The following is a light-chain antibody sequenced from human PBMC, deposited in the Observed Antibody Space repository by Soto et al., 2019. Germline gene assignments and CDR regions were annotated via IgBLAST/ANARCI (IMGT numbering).Light chain of an antibody. CDR2: DTT. CDR3: LVSYTGARGV. Sequence: QAVVIQEPSLTVSPGGTVTLTCGSSTGDVTSGHYPYWFQQKPGQAPRTLIYDTTNKHSWTPARFSGSLLGGKAALTLSGAQPEDEADYYCLVSYTGARGVFGGGTKVTVL. CDR1: TGDVTSGHY. V-gene: IGLV7-46*01. J-gene: IGLJ2*01.